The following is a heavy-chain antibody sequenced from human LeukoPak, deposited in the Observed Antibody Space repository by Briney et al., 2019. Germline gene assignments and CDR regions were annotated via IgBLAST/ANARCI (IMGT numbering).Heavy chain of an antibody. CDR2: IYYSGNT. V-gene: IGHV4-59*01. D-gene: IGHD6-13*01. CDR3: ARGASSSSWHDAFDI. J-gene: IGHJ3*02. Sequence: SETLSLTCTVSGGYISSYSWSWIRQPPGKGLEWIGYIYYSGNTNYNPSLKSRVTISVDTSKTQFSLKLTSVTAADTAVYYCARGASSSSWHDAFDIWGQGTMVTVSS. CDR1: GGYISSYS.